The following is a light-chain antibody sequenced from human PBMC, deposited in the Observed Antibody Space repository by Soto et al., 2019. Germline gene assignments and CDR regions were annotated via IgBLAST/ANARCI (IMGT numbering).Light chain of an antibody. CDR2: GAF. V-gene: IGKV3-15*01. J-gene: IGKJ4*01. CDR3: QQYKNWPPLT. CDR1: QSVSNN. Sequence: EIVMTQSPATLSVYPGETATLSCRASQSVSNNLAWYQQKPGQGPRLLIYGAFTRATGIPARFSGSGSGTEFTLTISSLQSEDFAVYYCQQYKNWPPLTFGGGTKVEIK.